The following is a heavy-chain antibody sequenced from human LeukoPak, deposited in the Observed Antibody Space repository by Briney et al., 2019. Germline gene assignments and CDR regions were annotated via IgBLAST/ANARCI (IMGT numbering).Heavy chain of an antibody. J-gene: IGHJ4*02. CDR2: ISGSGGYT. V-gene: IGHV3-23*01. D-gene: IGHD4-23*01. CDR3: AKRRGGNSAEFDH. Sequence: GGSLRLSCAASGFTFSTYTMNWVRQAPGKGLEWVSAISGSGGYTYYADSVKGRLTISRDNSKNTLYLQMNSLRAEDTAVYYCAKRRGGNSAEFDHWGRGTLVTVSP. CDR1: GFTFSTYT.